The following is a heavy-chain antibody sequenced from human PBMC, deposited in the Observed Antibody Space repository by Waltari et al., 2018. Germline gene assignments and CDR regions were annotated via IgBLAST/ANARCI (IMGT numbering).Heavy chain of an antibody. V-gene: IGHV4-59*01. J-gene: IGHJ4*02. CDR1: GGSISPYS. Sequence: QVQLQESGPGLVKPSETLSLTCTVYGGSISPYSWSLLRQPPGKGLDWIGYIHYSGITYYNPSLKSRVTISVDSSENQFSLKLSSVTAADTAVYFCARERRIYYTKSCVFDSWGQGTLVTVSS. D-gene: IGHD3-3*01. CDR2: IHYSGIT. CDR3: ARERRIYYTKSCVFDS.